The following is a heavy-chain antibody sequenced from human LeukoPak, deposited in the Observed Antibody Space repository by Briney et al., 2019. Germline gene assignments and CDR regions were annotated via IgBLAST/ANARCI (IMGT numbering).Heavy chain of an antibody. CDR3: AKSRGSSSWYDAFDI. D-gene: IGHD6-13*01. J-gene: IGHJ3*02. CDR1: GFTFSSYG. Sequence: GGSLRLSCAASGFTFSSYGMHWVRHAPGKGLEWVAFIRYDRSNKYYADSVKGRFTISRDNSKNTLYLQMNSLRAEDTAVYYCAKSRGSSSWYDAFDIWGQGTMVTVSS. V-gene: IGHV3-30*02. CDR2: IRYDRSNK.